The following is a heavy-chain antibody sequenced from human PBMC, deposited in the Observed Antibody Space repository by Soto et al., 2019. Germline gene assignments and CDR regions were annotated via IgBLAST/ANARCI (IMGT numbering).Heavy chain of an antibody. CDR1: GGSISSSSYY. CDR2: IYYSGST. D-gene: IGHD3-16*01. Sequence: SETLSLTCTVSGGSISSSSYYWGWIRQPPGKGLEWIGSIYYSGSTYYNPSLKNRVTKSVDTSKKQFSLKLSSVTATDTAVYYCARHAQSWLTRPFDYWGQGTLVTVSS. V-gene: IGHV4-39*01. CDR3: ARHAQSWLTRPFDY. J-gene: IGHJ4*02.